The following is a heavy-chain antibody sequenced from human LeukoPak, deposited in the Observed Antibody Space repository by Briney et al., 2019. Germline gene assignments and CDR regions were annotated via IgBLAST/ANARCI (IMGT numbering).Heavy chain of an antibody. CDR2: IYSGVTT. CDR3: AGGIWGFYDSSGYYNY. V-gene: IGHV3-53*01. Sequence: PGGSLSFTCSGSGFTVSSIHMSCVRQAPGKGLEWVSVIYSGVTTYYAESVKGRFTISRDNSKNTLFLQMNSMRAEATAVYYCAGGIWGFYDSSGYYNYRGQGTLVTVSS. D-gene: IGHD3-22*01. J-gene: IGHJ4*02. CDR1: GFTVSSIH.